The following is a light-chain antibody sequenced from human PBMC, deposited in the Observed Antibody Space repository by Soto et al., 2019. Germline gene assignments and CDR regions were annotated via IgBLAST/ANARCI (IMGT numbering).Light chain of an antibody. CDR1: RSDVGGYNY. CDR2: DVS. Sequence: QSALTQPRSVSGSPGQSVTISCTGTRSDVGGYNYVSWYQQHPGKAPKLMIYDVSKWPSGVPDRFSGSKSDNTASLTISGLQAEDEADYYCCSSAGSSLVVFGGGTKLTVL. J-gene: IGLJ3*02. V-gene: IGLV2-11*01. CDR3: CSSAGSSLVV.